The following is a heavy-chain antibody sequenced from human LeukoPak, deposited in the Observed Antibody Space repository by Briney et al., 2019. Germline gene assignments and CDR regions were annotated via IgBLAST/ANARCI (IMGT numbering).Heavy chain of an antibody. CDR3: AKHMRATNTYSFFGLDV. J-gene: IGHJ6*02. CDR2: INWNGGGT. Sequence: GGSLRLSCAATGFTFKDYGMHWVRQPPGKGLEWVSSINWNGGGTDYADSVKGRFTISRDNAKNSLYLQLSSLRPEDTALYYCAKHMRATNTYSFFGLDVWGQGSTVTVSS. CDR1: GFTFKDYG. V-gene: IGHV3-9*01. D-gene: IGHD1-26*01.